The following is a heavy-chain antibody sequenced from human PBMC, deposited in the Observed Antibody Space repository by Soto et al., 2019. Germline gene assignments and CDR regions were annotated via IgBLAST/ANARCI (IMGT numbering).Heavy chain of an antibody. CDR1: GFTFSNYA. CDR3: AKLGANRAYYFDY. Sequence: VQLLESGGGLVQPGGSLRLSCAPSGFTFSNYAMSWVRQAPGQGLEWVSSISGSAGGTYYADSVKGRFTISRDNSKNTLYLQMNSLSAEDTAVYYCAKLGANRAYYFDYWGQGTLVTVSS. V-gene: IGHV3-23*01. D-gene: IGHD1-26*01. J-gene: IGHJ4*02. CDR2: ISGSAGGT.